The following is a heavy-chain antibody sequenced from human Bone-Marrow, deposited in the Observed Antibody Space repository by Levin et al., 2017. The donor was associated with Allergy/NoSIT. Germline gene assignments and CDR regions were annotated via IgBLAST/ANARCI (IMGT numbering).Heavy chain of an antibody. CDR2: IDPNSGGT. Sequence: PGGSLRLSCQASGSILTTYYMHWVRQAPGQGLEWMGRIDPNSGGTNLAQKFQGRVTMTRDTSIGTVYMELSSLRSDDTAVYFCARGSGERSPYPMDVWGPGSTVTVSS. CDR3: ARGSGERSPYPMDV. V-gene: IGHV1-2*06. D-gene: IGHD6-25*01. J-gene: IGHJ6*02. CDR1: GSILTTYY.